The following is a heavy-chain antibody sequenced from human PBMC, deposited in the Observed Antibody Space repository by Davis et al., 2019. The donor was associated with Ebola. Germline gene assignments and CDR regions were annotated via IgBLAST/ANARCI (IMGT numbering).Heavy chain of an antibody. Sequence: SVPVPCKPSLYTFTSYGIIRVRQAPGQGLEWMGWISTYNGNTNYAQKLQGRVTITTDTSTSTAYMELRSLRSDDTAVYYCASRREKYYDRRELWGQGTLVTVSS. CDR1: LYTFTSYG. J-gene: IGHJ4*02. V-gene: IGHV1-18*01. CDR2: ISTYNGNT. CDR3: ASRREKYYDRREL. D-gene: IGHD3-22*01.